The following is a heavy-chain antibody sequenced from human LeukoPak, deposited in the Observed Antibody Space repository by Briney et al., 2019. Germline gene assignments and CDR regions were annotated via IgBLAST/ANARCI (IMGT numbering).Heavy chain of an antibody. CDR1: GFTFSSYG. CDR3: AKEGGHRNWFDP. D-gene: IGHD2-15*01. J-gene: IGHJ5*02. CDR2: ISYDGSNK. V-gene: IGHV3-30*18. Sequence: PGGSLRLSCAASGFTFSSYGMHWVRQAPGKGLEWGAVISYDGSNKYYADSVKGRFTISRDNSKNTLYLKMNSLRAEDTAVYYCAKEGGHRNWFDPWGQGTLVTVSS.